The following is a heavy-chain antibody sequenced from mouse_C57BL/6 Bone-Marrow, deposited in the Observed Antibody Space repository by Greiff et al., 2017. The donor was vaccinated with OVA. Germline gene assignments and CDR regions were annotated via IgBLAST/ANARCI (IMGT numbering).Heavy chain of an antibody. Sequence: EVMLVESGGGLVQPGGSLKLSCAASGFTFSDYGMAWVRQAPRKGPEWVAFISNLAYSIYYADTVTGRFTISRENAKNTLDLEMSSLRSEDTAMYYCARHGYYPFAYWGQGTLVTVSA. J-gene: IGHJ3*01. CDR3: ARHGYYPFAY. CDR1: GFTFSDYG. CDR2: ISNLAYSI. V-gene: IGHV5-15*01. D-gene: IGHD2-3*01.